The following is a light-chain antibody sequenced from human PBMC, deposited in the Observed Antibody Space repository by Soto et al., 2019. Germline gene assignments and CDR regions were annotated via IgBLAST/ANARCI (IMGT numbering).Light chain of an antibody. V-gene: IGLV2-23*02. CDR1: SSDVGNYDL. J-gene: IGLJ1*01. CDR2: EVN. Sequence: QSVLTQPASVSGSPGQSITISCTGTSSDVGNYDLVSWFLHHPGKAPKLLIYEVNERPSGVSNRFSGSKSGNTASLTISGLQAEDEADYYCCSYAGPPTYYVFGPGTKVTVL. CDR3: CSYAGPPTYYV.